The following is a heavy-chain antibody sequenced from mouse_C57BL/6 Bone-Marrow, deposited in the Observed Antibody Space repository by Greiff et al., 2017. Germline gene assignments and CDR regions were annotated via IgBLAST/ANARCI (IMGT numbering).Heavy chain of an antibody. Sequence: EVQLQQSGPELVKPGASVKISCKASGYTFTDYYMNWVKQSHGKSLEWIGDINPNNGGTSYNQKFKGKATLTVDKSSSTAYMELRSLTSEDSAVYYCARAAGSSYNGYFDVGGTGTTVTVSS. V-gene: IGHV1-26*01. CDR3: ARAAGSSYNGYFDV. CDR2: INPNNGGT. D-gene: IGHD1-1*01. J-gene: IGHJ1*03. CDR1: GYTFTDYY.